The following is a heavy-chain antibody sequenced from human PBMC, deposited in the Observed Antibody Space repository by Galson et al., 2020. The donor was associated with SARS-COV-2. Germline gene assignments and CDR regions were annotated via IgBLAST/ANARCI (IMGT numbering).Heavy chain of an antibody. D-gene: IGHD6-19*01. CDR3: ARDATSSGWYNWFDP. J-gene: IGHJ5*02. CDR2: VLNSGTT. V-gene: IGHV4-39*07. Sequence: SQTLSLTCTVSGGSIRSSNYYWGWIRQHPGTGLEWIGSVLNSGTTHYSPSLQSRVTLSVDTSKNQFSLNLNSVTAADTAMYYCARDATSSGWYNWFDPWGQGTLVTVSS. CDR1: GGSIRSSNYY.